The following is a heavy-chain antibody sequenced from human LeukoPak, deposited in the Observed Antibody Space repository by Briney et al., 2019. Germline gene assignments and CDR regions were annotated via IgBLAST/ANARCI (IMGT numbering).Heavy chain of an antibody. CDR3: TTTYYYGSGSYYILDY. CDR2: IKSKTDGGTT. J-gene: IGHJ4*02. Sequence: PGGSLRLSCAASGFTFSNAYMNWVRQAPGKGLEWVGRIKSKTDGGTTDYAAPVKGRLTISRDDSKNTLYLQMNSLKTEDTAVYYCTTTYYYGSGSYYILDYWGQGTLVTVSS. D-gene: IGHD3-10*01. CDR1: GFTFSNAY. V-gene: IGHV3-15*07.